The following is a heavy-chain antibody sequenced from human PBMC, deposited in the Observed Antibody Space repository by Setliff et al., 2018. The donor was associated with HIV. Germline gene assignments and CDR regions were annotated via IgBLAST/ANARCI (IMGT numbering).Heavy chain of an antibody. CDR2: IKSEFDGGTT. Sequence: GGSLRLSCAASGFTFSNAWMTWVRQGPGKGLEWVGRIKSEFDGGTTDYAAAVRGRFTFSRDDSKDTLYLQMNSLKIEDTGTYYCALLWPFDYWGQGTQVTVSS. V-gene: IGHV3-15*01. D-gene: IGHD1-26*01. CDR3: ALLWPFDY. CDR1: GFTFSNAW. J-gene: IGHJ4*02.